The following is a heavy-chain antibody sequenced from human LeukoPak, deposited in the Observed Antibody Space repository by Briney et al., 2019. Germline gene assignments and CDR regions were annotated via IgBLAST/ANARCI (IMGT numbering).Heavy chain of an antibody. CDR1: GYTFTGYY. Sequence: ASVKVSCKASGYTFTGYYMHWVRQAPGQGLEWMGWINPNSGGTNYAQKFQGRVTMTRDTSISTAYMELSRLRSDDTAVYYCARGPYCSSTSCYLSRMDVWGKGTTVTVSS. CDR3: ARGPYCSSTSCYLSRMDV. CDR2: INPNSGGT. J-gene: IGHJ6*03. V-gene: IGHV1-2*02. D-gene: IGHD2-2*01.